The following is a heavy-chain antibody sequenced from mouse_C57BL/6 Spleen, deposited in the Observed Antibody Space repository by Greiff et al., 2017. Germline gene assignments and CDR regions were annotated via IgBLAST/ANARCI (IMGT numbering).Heavy chain of an antibody. J-gene: IGHJ1*03. Sequence: QVQLQQPGAELVKPGASVKLSCKASGYTFTSYWMQWVKQRPGQGLEWIGEIDPSDSYTNYNQKFKGKATLTVDTSSSTAYMQLSSLTSEDSAVYYCARDGAWGTGTTVTVSS. D-gene: IGHD2-3*01. V-gene: IGHV1-50*01. CDR2: IDPSDSYT. CDR3: ARDGA. CDR1: GYTFTSYW.